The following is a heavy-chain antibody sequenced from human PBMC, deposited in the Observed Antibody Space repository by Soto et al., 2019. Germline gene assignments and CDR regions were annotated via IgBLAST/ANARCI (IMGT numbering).Heavy chain of an antibody. CDR3: TRERSLVSFLFDY. J-gene: IGHJ4*02. Sequence: GSLTLSFVEPGSNLSNYAGAGVAQAPGKGLEWVSSISGRGRGSRPYCADSVQGRFTISRDHSKNIVSLQMDSLRVDDTAVYYCTRERSLVSFLFDYWGPGPLVTVAS. V-gene: IGHV3-23*01. CDR2: ISGRGRGSRP. CDR1: GSNLSNYA. D-gene: IGHD3-16*01.